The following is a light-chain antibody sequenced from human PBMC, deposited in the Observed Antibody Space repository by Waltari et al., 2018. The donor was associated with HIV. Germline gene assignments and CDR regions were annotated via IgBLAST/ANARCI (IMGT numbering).Light chain of an antibody. J-gene: IGLJ2*01. CDR1: SSDVGDYNY. CDR3: SSYTSSNTLVV. V-gene: IGLV2-14*01. Sequence: QSALTQPASVSGSPGQSITISCTGTSSDVGDYNYVSWYQQRPGKAPKLLIYEVSHRPSGVSNRFSCSKSGNTASLTIAGLQAEDEADYFCSSYTSSNTLVVFGGGTKLTVL. CDR2: EVS.